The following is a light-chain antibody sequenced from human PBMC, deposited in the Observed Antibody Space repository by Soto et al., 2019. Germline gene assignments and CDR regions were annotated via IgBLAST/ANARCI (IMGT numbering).Light chain of an antibody. V-gene: IGLV2-14*01. J-gene: IGLJ1*01. CDR3: NSQRSSGTRV. Sequence: QSVLTQPASVSGSPGQSITISCTGTSSDVGGYKHVSWYQHHPGKAPKLMIYEVSNRPSGVSNLFSGSKSGYTASLTISGLKAEDEADYYCNSQRSSGTRVFGTGTKLTV. CDR2: EVS. CDR1: SSDVGGYKH.